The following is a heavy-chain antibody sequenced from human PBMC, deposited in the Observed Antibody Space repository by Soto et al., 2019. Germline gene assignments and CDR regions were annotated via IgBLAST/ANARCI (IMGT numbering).Heavy chain of an antibody. CDR3: ACEGSGVGRFYFDY. CDR2: INHSGST. J-gene: IGHJ4*02. Sequence: PSETLSLTCAVYCGSFSGCYWSLIRQPPGKGLEWIGEINHSGSTNYNPSLKSRVTISVDTSKNQFSLKLSSVTAADTAVYYCACEGSGVGRFYFDYWGQGTLVLVSS. D-gene: IGHD3-10*01. CDR1: CGSFSGCY. V-gene: IGHV4-34*01.